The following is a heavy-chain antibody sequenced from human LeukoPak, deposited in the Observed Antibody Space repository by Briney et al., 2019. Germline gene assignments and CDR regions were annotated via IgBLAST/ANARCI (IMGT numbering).Heavy chain of an antibody. Sequence: SETLSLTCAVYGGSFSGYYWSWIRQPPGKGLEWIGEINHSGSTNYNPSLKSRFTISVDTSKNQFSLKLSSVTAADTAVYYCASSSPVVAATTVTDYWGQGTLVTVSS. CDR2: INHSGST. D-gene: IGHD2-15*01. V-gene: IGHV4-34*01. CDR3: ASSSPVVAATTVTDY. CDR1: GGSFSGYY. J-gene: IGHJ4*02.